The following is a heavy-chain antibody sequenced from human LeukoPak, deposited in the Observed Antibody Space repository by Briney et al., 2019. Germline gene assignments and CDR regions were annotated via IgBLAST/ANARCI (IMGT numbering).Heavy chain of an antibody. Sequence: PVKVSCKASGGTFSSYAISWVRQAPGQGLEWMGGIIPIFGTANYAQKFQGRVTITADESTSTAYMELSSLRSEDTAVYYCARSSGGSFTPNAFDIWGQGTMVTVSS. V-gene: IGHV1-69*13. CDR2: IIPIFGTA. D-gene: IGHD6-25*01. CDR3: ARSSGGSFTPNAFDI. J-gene: IGHJ3*02. CDR1: GGTFSSYA.